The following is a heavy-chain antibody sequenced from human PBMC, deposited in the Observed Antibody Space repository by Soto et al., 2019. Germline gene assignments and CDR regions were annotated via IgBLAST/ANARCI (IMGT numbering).Heavy chain of an antibody. J-gene: IGHJ6*02. V-gene: IGHV3-30-3*01. CDR1: GFTFSNYA. D-gene: IGHD3-3*01. CDR2: ISYDRSRT. CDR3: ASDRSGSEGEIPIHYFYGMDV. Sequence: QVQLVESGGGVVQPGRSLRLSCAASGFTFSNYAMNWVRQAPGKGLEWVAVISYDRSRTYCADSVKGRFTISRDNSKNALYLQMLSPRAEDTAVYYCASDRSGSEGEIPIHYFYGMDVWGQGTAVTVSS.